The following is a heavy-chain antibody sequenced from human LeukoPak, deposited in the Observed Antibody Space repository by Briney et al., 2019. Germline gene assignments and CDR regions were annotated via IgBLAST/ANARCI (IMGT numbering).Heavy chain of an antibody. J-gene: IGHJ6*03. CDR2: INPNSGGT. Sequence: GASVKVSCKASGYTFTGYYMHWVRQAPGRGLEWMGWINPNSGGTNYAQKFQGRVTMTRDTSISTAYMELSRPRSDDTAVYYCARDYCSSTSCYYYYMDVWGKGTTATVSS. CDR1: GYTFTGYY. D-gene: IGHD2-2*01. CDR3: ARDYCSSTSCYYYYMDV. V-gene: IGHV1-2*02.